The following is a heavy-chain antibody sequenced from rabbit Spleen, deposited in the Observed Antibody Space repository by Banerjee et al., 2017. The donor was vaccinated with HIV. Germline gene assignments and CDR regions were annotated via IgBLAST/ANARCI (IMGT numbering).Heavy chain of an antibody. CDR3: ARDLAGVVGWNFKL. V-gene: IGHV1S45*01. CDR2: IYTGSGGST. Sequence: QEQLVESGGDLVKPEGSLTLTCTASGFSFSNNYYMCWIRQAPGKGLEWIACIYTGSGGSTYYANWAKGRFTISRTSSTTMTLQMTSLTAADTATYFCARDLAGVVGWNFKLWGPGTLVTVS. D-gene: IGHD4-1*01. CDR1: GFSFSNNYY. J-gene: IGHJ4*01.